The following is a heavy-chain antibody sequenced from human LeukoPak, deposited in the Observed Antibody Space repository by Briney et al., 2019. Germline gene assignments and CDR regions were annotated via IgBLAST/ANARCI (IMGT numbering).Heavy chain of an antibody. V-gene: IGHV3-21*01. Sequence: PGGSLRLSCAASGFTFSSYAMSWVRQAPGKGLEWVSSISSSSSYIYYADSVKGRFTISRDNAKNSLYLQMNSLRAEDTAVYYCARDLRLLPFDYWGQGTLVTVSS. D-gene: IGHD3-22*01. J-gene: IGHJ4*02. CDR3: ARDLRLLPFDY. CDR2: ISSSSSYI. CDR1: GFTFSSYA.